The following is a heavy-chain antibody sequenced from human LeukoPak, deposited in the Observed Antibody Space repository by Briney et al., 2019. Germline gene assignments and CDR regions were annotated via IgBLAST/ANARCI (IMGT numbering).Heavy chain of an antibody. CDR3: AKDFSYDFWSGPEVDY. V-gene: IGHV3-23*01. J-gene: IGHJ4*02. D-gene: IGHD3-3*01. Sequence: GGSLRLSCAASGFTFSSYAMSWVRQAPGKGLEWVSAISGSGGSTYYADSVKGRFTISRDNSKNTLYLQMNSLRAEDTAVYYCAKDFSYDFWSGPEVDYWGQGTPVTVSS. CDR1: GFTFSSYA. CDR2: ISGSGGST.